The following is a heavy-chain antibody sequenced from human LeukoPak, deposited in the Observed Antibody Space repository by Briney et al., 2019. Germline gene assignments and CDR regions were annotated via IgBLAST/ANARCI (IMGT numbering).Heavy chain of an antibody. Sequence: SETLSLTCTVSGGSISSYYWSWIRQPPGKGLEWIGYIYYSGSTNYNPSLKSRVTISVDTSKNQFSLKLSSVTAADTAVYYCVRIAVAEGFDPWGQGTLVTVSS. V-gene: IGHV4-59*01. J-gene: IGHJ5*02. CDR1: GGSISSYY. D-gene: IGHD6-19*01. CDR2: IYYSGST. CDR3: VRIAVAEGFDP.